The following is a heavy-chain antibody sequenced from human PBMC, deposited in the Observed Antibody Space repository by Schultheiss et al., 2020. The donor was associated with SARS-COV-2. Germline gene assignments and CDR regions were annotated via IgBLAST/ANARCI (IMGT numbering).Heavy chain of an antibody. D-gene: IGHD5-18*01. CDR2: IYYSGST. Sequence: SETLSLTCAVSGYSISSGYYWSWIRQPPGKGLEWIGYIYYSGSTNYNPSLKSRVTISVDTSKNQFSLKLSSVTAADTAVYYCARTYSYGFDYWGQGTLVTVSS. J-gene: IGHJ4*02. CDR1: GYSISSGYY. CDR3: ARTYSYGFDY. V-gene: IGHV4-61*01.